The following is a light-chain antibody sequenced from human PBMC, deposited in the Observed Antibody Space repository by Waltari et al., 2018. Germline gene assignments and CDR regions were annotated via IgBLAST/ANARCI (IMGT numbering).Light chain of an antibody. CDR3: GGWDDSLNGWV. CDR2: RKN. J-gene: IGLJ3*02. Sequence: QSVMTQPPSASGTPGQWVTISCSGSHSNIGTTHLYWYQQVPCAAPKRLIYRKNQRPSGVPDRFSVSKSGTSASLAMSGLRSEDGGEYYCGGWDDSLNGWVFGGGTKLTVL. CDR1: HSNIGTTH. V-gene: IGLV1-47*01.